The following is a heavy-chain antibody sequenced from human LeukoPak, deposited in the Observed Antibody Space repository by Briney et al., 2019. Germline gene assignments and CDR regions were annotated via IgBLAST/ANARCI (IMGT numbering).Heavy chain of an antibody. V-gene: IGHV4-59*08. CDR2: IYSSGST. J-gene: IGHJ4*02. CDR1: GGSISSYH. D-gene: IGHD3-10*01. Sequence: SETLSLTCTVSGGSISSYHWSWIRQPPGKGLECIGYIYSSGSTNYNPSLKSRVTISVDTSKIQFSLKLSSVTAADTAVYYCARGSTMVRGVIIFDYWGREPWSPSPQ. CDR3: ARGSTMVRGVIIFDY.